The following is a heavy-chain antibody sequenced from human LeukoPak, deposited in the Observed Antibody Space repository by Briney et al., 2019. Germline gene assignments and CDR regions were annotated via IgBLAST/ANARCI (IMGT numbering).Heavy chain of an antibody. V-gene: IGHV1-2*02. D-gene: IGHD5-18*01. Sequence: ASVKVSCKASGYTFAGYYMHWVRQAPGQGLEWMGWINPNSGGTNYAQKFQGRVTMTRDTSISTAYMELSRLRSDDTAVYYCARDATGYTYGHRYFDYWGQGTLVTVSS. CDR1: GYTFAGYY. CDR3: ARDATGYTYGHRYFDY. CDR2: INPNSGGT. J-gene: IGHJ4*02.